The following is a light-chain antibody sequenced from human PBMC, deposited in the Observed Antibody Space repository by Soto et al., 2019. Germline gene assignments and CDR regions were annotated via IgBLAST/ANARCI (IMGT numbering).Light chain of an antibody. CDR2: GAS. Sequence: IQLTQSPSSLSASVGDRVTITCRASQGIINYLAWYQQKPGKAPKLLIYGASTLQSRLPSRFGGSGSGRDFTLTVSSLQHEDFATYYCQQLFRYPPTFGPGTKVDIK. CDR3: QQLFRYPPT. J-gene: IGKJ3*01. V-gene: IGKV1-9*01. CDR1: QGIINY.